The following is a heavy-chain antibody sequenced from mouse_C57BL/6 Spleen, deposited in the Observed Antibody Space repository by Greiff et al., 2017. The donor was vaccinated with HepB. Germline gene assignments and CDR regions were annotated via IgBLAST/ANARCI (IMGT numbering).Heavy chain of an antibody. D-gene: IGHD2-4*01. Sequence: QVQLQQPGAELVKPGASVKMSCKASGYTFTSYWITWVKQRPGQGLEWIGDIYPGSGSTNYNEKFKSKATLTVDTSASTAYMQLSSLTSEDSAVYYCAREGITRAMDYWGQGTSVTVSS. CDR3: AREGITRAMDY. CDR1: GYTFTSYW. CDR2: IYPGSGST. J-gene: IGHJ4*01. V-gene: IGHV1-55*01.